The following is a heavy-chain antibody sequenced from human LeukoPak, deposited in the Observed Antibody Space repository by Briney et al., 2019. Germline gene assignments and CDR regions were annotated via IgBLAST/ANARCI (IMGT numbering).Heavy chain of an antibody. CDR1: GGSISSYY. V-gene: IGHV4-4*07. J-gene: IGHJ4*02. CDR3: ARFRTIFGVVGFDY. CDR2: IYTSGST. D-gene: IGHD3-3*01. Sequence: PSETLSLTCTVSGGSISSYYWSWIRQPAGKGLEWIGRIYTSGSTNYNPSLKSRVTMSVDTSKNQFSLKLSSVTAADTAVYYCARFRTIFGVVGFDYWGQGTLVTVSS.